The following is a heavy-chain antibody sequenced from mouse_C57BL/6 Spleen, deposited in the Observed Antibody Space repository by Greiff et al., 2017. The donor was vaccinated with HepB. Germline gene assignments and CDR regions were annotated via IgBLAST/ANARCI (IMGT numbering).Heavy chain of an antibody. Sequence: QVQLQQPGAELVMPGASVKLSCKASGYTFTSYWMHWVKQRPGQGLEWIGEIDPSDSYTNYNQKFKGKSTLTVDKSSSTAYMQLSSLTSEDSAVYYCARASYYYGGSYRYFDVWGTGTTVTVSS. CDR3: ARASYYYGGSYRYFDV. D-gene: IGHD1-1*01. CDR2: IDPSDSYT. CDR1: GYTFTSYW. J-gene: IGHJ1*03. V-gene: IGHV1-69*01.